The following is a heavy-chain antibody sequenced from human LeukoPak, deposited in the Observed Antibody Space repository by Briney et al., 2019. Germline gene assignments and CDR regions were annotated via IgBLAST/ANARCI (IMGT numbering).Heavy chain of an antibody. D-gene: IGHD6-19*01. Sequence: GESLKISCKGSGYSFATYWIGWVRQMPGKGLEWMGIFYPGDADTRYSPSFQGQVTISADKSISTAYLQWSGLKASDTAMYYCATVPGGSSDWPYWGQGTLVTVSS. J-gene: IGHJ4*02. CDR3: ATVPGGSSDWPY. V-gene: IGHV5-51*01. CDR2: FYPGDADT. CDR1: GYSFATYW.